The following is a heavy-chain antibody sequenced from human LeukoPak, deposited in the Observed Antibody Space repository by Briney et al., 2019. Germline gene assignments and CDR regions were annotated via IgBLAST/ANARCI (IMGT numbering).Heavy chain of an antibody. J-gene: IGHJ4*02. V-gene: IGHV4-38-2*02. CDR1: GYSISSGYY. Sequence: SETLSLTCTVSGYSISSGYYWGWIRQPPGKGLEWIGSIYHSGSTYYNPSLKSRVTISVDTSKNQFSLKLSSVTAADTAVYYCARRGRGYCSSTSCYTLNYWGQGTLVTVSS. CDR2: IYHSGST. CDR3: ARRGRGYCSSTSCYTLNY. D-gene: IGHD2-2*02.